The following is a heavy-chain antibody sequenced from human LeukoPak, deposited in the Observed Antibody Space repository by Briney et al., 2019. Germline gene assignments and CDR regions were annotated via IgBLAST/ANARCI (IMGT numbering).Heavy chain of an antibody. J-gene: IGHJ4*02. V-gene: IGHV5-51*01. CDR2: VYPGDSDT. CDR3: ARHWGVAAAGTADY. CDR1: GYNFGTNW. D-gene: IGHD6-13*01. Sequence: GESLKISCKGSGYNFGTNWIGWVRQVPGKGLEWMGIVYPGDSDTRYSPSFQGQVTISADKSISTAYLQWSSLKASDTAMYYCARHWGVAAAGTADYWGQGTLVTVSS.